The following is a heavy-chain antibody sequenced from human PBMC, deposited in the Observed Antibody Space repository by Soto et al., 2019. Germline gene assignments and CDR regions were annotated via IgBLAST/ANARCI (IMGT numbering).Heavy chain of an antibody. CDR3: ARDLTISSTDGPLDP. CDR1: GGSMSRYY. D-gene: IGHD1-1*01. J-gene: IGHJ5*02. CDR2: IHYTGST. Sequence: SETLSLTCTVSGGSMSRYYWTWIRQPPGKGLEWIGNIHYTGSTNYNPSLKSRVTILLGTSTSQFSLKVSSVAAADTAVYYCARDLTISSTDGPLDPWGHGTLVTVSS. V-gene: IGHV4-59*01.